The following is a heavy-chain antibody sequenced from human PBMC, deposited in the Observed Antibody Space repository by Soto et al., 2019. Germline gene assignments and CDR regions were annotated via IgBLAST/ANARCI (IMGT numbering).Heavy chain of an antibody. CDR3: ARAQGIIVVVVAATPGPPGALDY. V-gene: IGHV1-46*01. J-gene: IGHJ4*02. D-gene: IGHD2-15*01. CDR1: GYTFTSYY. Sequence: SVKVSCEASGYTFTSYYMHWGRQAPVQGLEWMGIINPSGGSTSYAQKFQGRVTMTRDTSTSTVYMELSSLRSEDTAVYYCARAQGIIVVVVAATPGPPGALDYWGQGTLVTVSS. CDR2: INPSGGST.